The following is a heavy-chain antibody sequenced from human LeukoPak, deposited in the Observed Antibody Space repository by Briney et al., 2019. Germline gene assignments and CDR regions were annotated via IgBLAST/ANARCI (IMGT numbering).Heavy chain of an antibody. D-gene: IGHD1-26*01. CDR3: ARRGYSGDLDY. CDR2: IYYSGST. J-gene: IGHJ4*02. CDR1: GFTVSSNY. V-gene: IGHV4-59*02. Sequence: GSLRLSCAASGFTVSSNYMSWVRQAPGKGLEWIGYIYYSGSTNYNPSLKSRVTISVDTSKKQFSLKLSSVTAADTAVYYCARRGYSGDLDYWGQGTLVTVSS.